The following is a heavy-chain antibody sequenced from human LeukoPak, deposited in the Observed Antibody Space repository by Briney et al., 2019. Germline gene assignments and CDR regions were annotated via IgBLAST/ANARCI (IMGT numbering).Heavy chain of an antibody. CDR2: ISGSGGST. Sequence: GGSLRLSCAASGFTYSSYAMSWVRQAPGKGLEWVSAISGSGGSTYYADSVKGRFTISRDNSKNTLYLQMNSLRAEDTAVYYCAKGRDSSGYYSYYFDYWGQGTLVTVSS. D-gene: IGHD3-22*01. V-gene: IGHV3-23*01. J-gene: IGHJ4*02. CDR3: AKGRDSSGYYSYYFDY. CDR1: GFTYSSYA.